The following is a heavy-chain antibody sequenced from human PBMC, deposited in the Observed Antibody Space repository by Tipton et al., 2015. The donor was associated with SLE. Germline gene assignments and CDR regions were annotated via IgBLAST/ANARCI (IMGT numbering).Heavy chain of an antibody. Sequence: TLSLTCAVYGASFSGYYWSWIRQPPGKGLEWIGEINHSGSTNYNPSLKSRVTISVDTSKNQFSLRLSSVTAADTAVYYCARGDGYNFDYWGQGTLVTVSS. J-gene: IGHJ4*02. V-gene: IGHV4-34*01. CDR2: INHSGST. CDR1: GASFSGYY. CDR3: ARGDGYNFDY. D-gene: IGHD5-24*01.